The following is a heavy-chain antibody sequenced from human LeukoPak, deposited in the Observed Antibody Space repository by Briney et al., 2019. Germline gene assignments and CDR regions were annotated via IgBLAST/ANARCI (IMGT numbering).Heavy chain of an antibody. CDR1: GFSFSVYA. CDR3: VKDRGDLPPYFDY. CDR2: IRNDGSNE. Sequence: GGSLRLSCAASGFSFSVYAMHWVRQAQGKGLERVAFIRNDGSNENYADSVKGRFTISRDKSKNMLYLQMNSLRAEDTAVYYCVKDRGDLPPYFDYWGQGTLVTVSS. J-gene: IGHJ4*02. V-gene: IGHV3-30*02. D-gene: IGHD2-21*02.